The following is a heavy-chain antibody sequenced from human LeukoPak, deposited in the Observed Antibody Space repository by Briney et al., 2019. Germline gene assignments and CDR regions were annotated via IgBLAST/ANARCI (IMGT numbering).Heavy chain of an antibody. V-gene: IGHV3-7*01. Sequence: GGSLRLSCAASGFTFSDSWMSWVLQAPGKGLEWVANMNQDGSEKDYVDSVKGRFTISRDNARNSLYLQMGSLRAEDTAVYYCATYTHWVAGDAWGQGTLVTVSS. CDR3: ATYTHWVAGDA. CDR2: MNQDGSEK. D-gene: IGHD3-16*01. CDR1: GFTFSDSW. J-gene: IGHJ5*02.